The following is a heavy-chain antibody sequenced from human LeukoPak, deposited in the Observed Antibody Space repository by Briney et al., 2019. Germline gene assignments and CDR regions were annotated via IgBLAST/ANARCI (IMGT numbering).Heavy chain of an antibody. V-gene: IGHV3-11*01. CDR2: ISSSGSTI. CDR1: GFTFSDYY. D-gene: IGHD6-19*01. CDR3: AREAGWLGNDAFDI. Sequence: GGSLRLSCAASGFTFSDYYMSWIRQAPGKGLEWVSYISSSGSTIYYADSVKGRFTISRDNAKDSLYLQMNSLRAEDTAVYYCAREAGWLGNDAFDIWGQGTMVTVSS. J-gene: IGHJ3*02.